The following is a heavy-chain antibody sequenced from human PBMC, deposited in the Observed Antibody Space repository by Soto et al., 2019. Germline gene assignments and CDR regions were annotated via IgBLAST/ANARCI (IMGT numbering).Heavy chain of an antibody. D-gene: IGHD6-6*01. V-gene: IGHV1-24*01. Sequence: QVQLVQSGAEVKKPGASVKVSCKVSGYTLTELSMHWVRQAPGKGLEWMGGFDPEDGETIYAQKFQGRVTMTEDTSTDTAYMELSSLRSEDTAVYYCATGRRYGSSSSVDYYYYMDVWGKGTTVTVSS. J-gene: IGHJ6*03. CDR1: GYTLTELS. CDR2: FDPEDGET. CDR3: ATGRRYGSSSSVDYYYYMDV.